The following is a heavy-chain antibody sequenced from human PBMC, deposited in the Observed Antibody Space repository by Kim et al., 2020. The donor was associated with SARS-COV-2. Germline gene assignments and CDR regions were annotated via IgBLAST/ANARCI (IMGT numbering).Heavy chain of an antibody. Sequence: GSVKGRVSIARDKSKNTLYMQMNSLRAEDTAVYYCAKDQDDSSGSRDDYCGQGTLVTVSS. V-gene: IGHV3-23*01. D-gene: IGHD3-22*01. CDR3: AKDQDDSSGSRDDY. J-gene: IGHJ4*02.